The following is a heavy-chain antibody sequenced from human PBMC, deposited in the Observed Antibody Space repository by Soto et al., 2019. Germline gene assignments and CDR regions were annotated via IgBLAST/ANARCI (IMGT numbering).Heavy chain of an antibody. Sequence: QVQLQESGPGLVKPSETLSLTCTVSGGSISSYYWSWIRQPPGKGLEWIGYIYYSGSTNYNPSLTSRVTISVDTSKNQFSLKLSSVTAADTAVYYCARRYGRNFDYWGQGTLVTVSS. V-gene: IGHV4-59*01. J-gene: IGHJ4*02. CDR2: IYYSGST. CDR1: GGSISSYY. D-gene: IGHD1-20*01. CDR3: ARRYGRNFDY.